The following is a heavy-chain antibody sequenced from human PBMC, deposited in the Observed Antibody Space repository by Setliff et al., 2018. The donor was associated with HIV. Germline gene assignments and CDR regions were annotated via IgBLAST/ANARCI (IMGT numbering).Heavy chain of an antibody. J-gene: IGHJ3*02. V-gene: IGHV1-69*01. CDR1: GGTFSSYA. Sequence: SVKVSYKASGGTFSSYAISWVRQAPGQGLEWMGGIIPIFGTANYAQKFQGRVTITADESTSTAYMELSSLRSEDTAVYYCARDQGLTVTHSDDAFDIWGQGTMVTVSS. D-gene: IGHD4-17*01. CDR3: ARDQGLTVTHSDDAFDI. CDR2: IIPIFGTA.